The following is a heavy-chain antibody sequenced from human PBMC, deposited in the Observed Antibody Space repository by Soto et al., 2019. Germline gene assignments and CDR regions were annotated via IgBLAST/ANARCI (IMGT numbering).Heavy chain of an antibody. CDR2: ISGDGRST. Sequence: PGGSLRLSCEASGISVSSEWMHWVRQGPGKGLMWVAPISGDGRSTDYADSVKGRFTISRDNSKNTLYLQMNSLRAEDTAVYYCAKPYGDLDYWGQGTLVTVSS. V-gene: IGHV3-23*01. CDR3: AKPYGDLDY. D-gene: IGHD4-17*01. CDR1: GISVSSEW. J-gene: IGHJ4*02.